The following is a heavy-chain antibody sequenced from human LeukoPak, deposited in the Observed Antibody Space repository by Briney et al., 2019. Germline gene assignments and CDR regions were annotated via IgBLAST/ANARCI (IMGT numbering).Heavy chain of an antibody. CDR2: INPNSGGT. CDR1: GYTFTDYY. Sequence: GASVKVSCKASGYTFTDYYMHWVRQAPGQGLEWMGWINPNSGGTNYAQKFQGRVTMTRDTSISTAYMELSRLRSDDTAMYYCASASYYYDSSGYPGYYFDYWGQGTLVTVSS. V-gene: IGHV1-2*02. J-gene: IGHJ4*02. CDR3: ASASYYYDSSGYPGYYFDY. D-gene: IGHD3-22*01.